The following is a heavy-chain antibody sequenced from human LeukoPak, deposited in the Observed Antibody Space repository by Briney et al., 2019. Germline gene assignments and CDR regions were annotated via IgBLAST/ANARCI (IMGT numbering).Heavy chain of an antibody. CDR1: GGSFSGYY. J-gene: IGHJ3*02. D-gene: IGHD2-2*01. CDR2: INHSGST. Sequence: NTSETLSLTCAVYGGSFSGYYWSWIRQPPGKRLEWIGEINHSGSTNYNPSLKSRVTISVDTSKNQFSLKLSSVTAADTAVYYCAGRLPLWCSSTSCYRFAFDIWGQGTMVTVSS. CDR3: AGRLPLWCSSTSCYRFAFDI. V-gene: IGHV4-34*01.